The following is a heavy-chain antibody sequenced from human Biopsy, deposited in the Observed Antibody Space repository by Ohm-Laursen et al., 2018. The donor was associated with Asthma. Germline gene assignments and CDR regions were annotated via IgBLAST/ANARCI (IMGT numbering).Heavy chain of an antibody. Sequence: ASVKVSCKISGYTLTDLSMHWVRQAPGQGLEWMGGHDHEEGGTVNARRFQGRVTMTEDTSTDTAYMELSRLSSDNTAVYYCASDFPKDYVRYNFQFWGQGTLVTFSS. J-gene: IGHJ4*02. V-gene: IGHV1-24*01. D-gene: IGHD3-16*01. CDR1: GYTLTDLS. CDR3: ASDFPKDYVRYNFQF. CDR2: HDHEEGGT.